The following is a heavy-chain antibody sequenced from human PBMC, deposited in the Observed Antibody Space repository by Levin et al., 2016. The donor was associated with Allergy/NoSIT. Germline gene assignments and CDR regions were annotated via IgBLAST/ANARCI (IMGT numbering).Heavy chain of an antibody. CDR1: GFTFSTYS. CDR2: ISSSSSTI. Sequence: GESLKISCAASGFTFSTYSMNWVRQAPGKGLEWVSYISSSSSTIYYADSVKGRFTISRDNAKNSLYLQMNSLRAEDTAVYYCATWGTRLYSSSFPNNGMDVWGQGTTVTVSS. V-gene: IGHV3-48*04. CDR3: ATWGTRLYSSSFPNNGMDV. J-gene: IGHJ6*02. D-gene: IGHD6-13*01.